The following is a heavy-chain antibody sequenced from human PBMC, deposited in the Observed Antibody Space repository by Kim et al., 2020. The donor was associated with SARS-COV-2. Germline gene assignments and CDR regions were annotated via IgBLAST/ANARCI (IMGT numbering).Heavy chain of an antibody. CDR3: ARARGYYYGLGY. D-gene: IGHD3-22*01. J-gene: IGHJ4*02. V-gene: IGHV4-59*01. Sequence: NYNPSLKSRVTISVDTSKNQFSLKLSSVTAADTAVYYCARARGYYYGLGYWGQGTLVTVSS.